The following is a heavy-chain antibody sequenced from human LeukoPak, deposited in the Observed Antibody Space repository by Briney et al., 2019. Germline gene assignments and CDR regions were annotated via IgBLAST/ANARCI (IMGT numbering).Heavy chain of an antibody. D-gene: IGHD6-19*01. J-gene: IGHJ4*02. V-gene: IGHV3-30*04. Sequence: GGSLRLSCAASGFTFSSYAMHWVRQAPGKGLEWVAVISYDGSNKYYADSVKGRFTISRDNSKHTLYLQMNSLRAEDTAVYYCARDSSSGSAAFDYWGQGTLVTVSS. CDR2: ISYDGSNK. CDR1: GFTFSSYA. CDR3: ARDSSSGSAAFDY.